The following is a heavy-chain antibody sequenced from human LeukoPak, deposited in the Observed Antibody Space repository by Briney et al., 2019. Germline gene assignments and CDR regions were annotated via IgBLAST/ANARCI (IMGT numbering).Heavy chain of an antibody. D-gene: IGHD3-16*01. V-gene: IGHV3-30*18. CDR1: GFTFKRYH. CDR3: AKGLRTGVGPYMGYHYYMDV. CDR2: ISYDGSNK. Sequence: GGSLRLSCAASGFTFKRYHMSWVRQAPGKGLEWVAVISYDGSNKYYADSVKGRFTISRDNSYNTVSLQMNSLRDEDTGVYYCAKGLRTGVGPYMGYHYYMDVWGKGATVTVSS. J-gene: IGHJ6*03.